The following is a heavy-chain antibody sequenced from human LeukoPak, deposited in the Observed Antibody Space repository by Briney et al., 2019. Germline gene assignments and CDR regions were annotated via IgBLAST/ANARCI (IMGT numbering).Heavy chain of an antibody. CDR1: GFTVSGNY. J-gene: IGHJ4*02. CDR2: IYSGGGT. D-gene: IGHD1-14*01. CDR3: VRDTGL. Sequence: PGGSLRPSCAASGFTVSGNYMSWVRQAPGKGLEWVSVIYSGGGTYYADFVKGRFTISRDNSKNTLYLRMNNLRADDTAVYYCVRDTGLWGQGTLVTVSS. V-gene: IGHV3-53*01.